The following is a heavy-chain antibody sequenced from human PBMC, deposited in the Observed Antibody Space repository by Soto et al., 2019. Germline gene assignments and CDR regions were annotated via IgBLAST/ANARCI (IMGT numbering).Heavy chain of an antibody. CDR1: GYTFTSYS. Sequence: QVQLVQSGAEVKKPGASVKVSCKASGYTFTSYSISWVRQAPGQGLEWMGWISAYNGNTYHARKLQGRVTMTTDTSTSTAXMELRSLRSDDTAVYYCARDVGYGLIDYWGQGTLVTVSS. V-gene: IGHV1-18*01. CDR3: ARDVGYGLIDY. CDR2: ISAYNGNT. D-gene: IGHD5-18*01. J-gene: IGHJ4*02.